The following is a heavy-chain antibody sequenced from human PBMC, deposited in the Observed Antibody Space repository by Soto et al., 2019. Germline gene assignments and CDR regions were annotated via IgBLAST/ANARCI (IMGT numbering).Heavy chain of an antibody. CDR3: ARGGYCITTTCYLNY. CDR2: INHSGST. V-gene: IGHV4-34*01. D-gene: IGHD2-2*01. J-gene: IGHJ4*02. Sequence: SETLSLTCAVYGGSFSGYYWSWIRQPPGKGLEWIGEINHSGSTNYNPSLKSRVTISVDTSKNQFSLKLSSVTAADTAVYYCARGGYCITTTCYLNYWGQGTLVTVSS. CDR1: GGSFSGYY.